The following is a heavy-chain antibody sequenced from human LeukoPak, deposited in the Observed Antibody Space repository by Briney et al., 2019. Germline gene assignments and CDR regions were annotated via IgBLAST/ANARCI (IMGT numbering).Heavy chain of an antibody. J-gene: IGHJ4*02. CDR1: GDSISSTSYS. V-gene: IGHV4-39*07. D-gene: IGHD3-22*01. Sequence: SETLSLTCTVSGDSISSTSYSWGWIRQPPGKGLGWIGSIYYSGSTYYNPSLKSRVTISVDTSKNQFSLKLSSVTAADTAVYYCARGQVMTMIVVVTHYYFDYWGQGTLVTVSS. CDR2: IYYSGST. CDR3: ARGQVMTMIVVVTHYYFDY.